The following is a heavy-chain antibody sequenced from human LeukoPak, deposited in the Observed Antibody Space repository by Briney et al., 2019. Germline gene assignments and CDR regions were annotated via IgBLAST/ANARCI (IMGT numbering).Heavy chain of an antibody. CDR2: ISDSGGST. J-gene: IGHJ4*02. CDR1: GFTFSSYA. V-gene: IGHV3-23*01. Sequence: PGGSLRLSCAASGFTFSSYAMSWVRQAPGKGLEWVSAISDSGGSTYYADSVKGRFTISRDNSENTLYLQMNSLRAEDTAVYYCASYSSSWYMFFDYWGQGTLVTVSS. CDR3: ASYSSSWYMFFDY. D-gene: IGHD6-13*01.